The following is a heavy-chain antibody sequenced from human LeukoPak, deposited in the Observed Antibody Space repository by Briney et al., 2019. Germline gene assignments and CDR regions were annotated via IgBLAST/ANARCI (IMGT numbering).Heavy chain of an antibody. J-gene: IGHJ4*02. Sequence: GRCLRLSYAACGFTFSSYGMHWVRQAPGKGLEWVAFIRYDGSNKYYADSVKGRFTISRDNSKNTLYLQMNSPRTEDTAVYYCAKGGGSGTEFDYWGQGTLVTDSS. V-gene: IGHV3-30*02. CDR3: AKGGGSGTEFDY. CDR2: IRYDGSNK. CDR1: GFTFSSYG. D-gene: IGHD3-10*01.